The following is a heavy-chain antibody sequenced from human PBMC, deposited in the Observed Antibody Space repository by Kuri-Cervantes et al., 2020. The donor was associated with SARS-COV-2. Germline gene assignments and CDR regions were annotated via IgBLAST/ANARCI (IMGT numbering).Heavy chain of an antibody. CDR1: GDTFSSYA. J-gene: IGHJ4*02. CDR3: ARECSGTDCNVKVYALSD. D-gene: IGHD2-8*01. V-gene: IGHV1-69*13. CDR2: IIPMVGKA. Sequence: SVKVSCKASGDTFSSYAVSWVRQAPGQGLEWMGGIIPMVGKANYAQKFQGRVTITADESTSTVYMELTSLRSDDTAMYYCARECSGTDCNVKVYALSDWSQGILVTVSS.